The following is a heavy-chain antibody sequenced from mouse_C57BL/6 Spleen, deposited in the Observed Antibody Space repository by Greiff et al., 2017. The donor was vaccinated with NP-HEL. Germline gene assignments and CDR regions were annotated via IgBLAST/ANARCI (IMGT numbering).Heavy chain of an antibody. CDR3: ARPLHYGYDGPFAY. CDR1: GYSFTSYY. V-gene: IGHV1-66*01. Sequence: VQLQQSGPELVKPGASVKISCKASGYSFTSYYIHWVKQRPGQGLEWIGWIYPGSGNTKYNEKFKGKATLTADTSSSTAYMQLSSLTSEDSAVYYCARPLHYGYDGPFAYWGQGTLVTVSA. CDR2: IYPGSGNT. J-gene: IGHJ3*01. D-gene: IGHD2-2*01.